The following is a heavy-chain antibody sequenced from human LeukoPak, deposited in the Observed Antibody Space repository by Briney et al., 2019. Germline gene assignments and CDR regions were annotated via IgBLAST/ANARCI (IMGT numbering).Heavy chain of an antibody. CDR3: AREDYYDSSGFDY. Sequence: GGSLRLSCAASGFTFSSYAMSWVRQAPGKGLEWVAVIWYDGSNKYYADSVKGRFTISRDNSKNTLYLQMNSLRAEDTAVYYCAREDYYDSSGFDYWGQGTLVTVSS. V-gene: IGHV3-33*08. CDR2: IWYDGSNK. D-gene: IGHD3-22*01. J-gene: IGHJ4*02. CDR1: GFTFSSYA.